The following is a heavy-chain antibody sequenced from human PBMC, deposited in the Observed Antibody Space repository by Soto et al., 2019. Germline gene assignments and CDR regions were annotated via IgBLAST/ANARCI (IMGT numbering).Heavy chain of an antibody. V-gene: IGHV4-34*01. Sequence: SETLSLTCAVYGGSFSGYYWSWIRQPPGEGLEWIGEINHSRSTNYNPSIKSRITVTVDTSKNHFSLNLSSVTAEDTDVYYCARGLVESASGRYSGSLWAGRNYYSYYYMDVWGKGTTVTVSS. CDR1: GGSFSGYY. CDR3: ARGLVESASGRYSGSLWAGRNYYSYYYMDV. CDR2: INHSRST. D-gene: IGHD3-10*01. J-gene: IGHJ6*03.